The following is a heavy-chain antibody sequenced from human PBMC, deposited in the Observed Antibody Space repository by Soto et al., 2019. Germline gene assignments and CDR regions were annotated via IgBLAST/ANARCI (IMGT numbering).Heavy chain of an antibody. CDR3: ARDMYSSSSFWFDP. D-gene: IGHD6-6*01. Sequence: GASVKVSCKASGYTFTSYGISWVRQAPGQGLEWMGWISAYNGNTNYAQKLQGRVTMTTDTSTSTAYMELRSLRSDDTAVYYCARDMYSSSSFWFDPWGQGTLVTVSS. J-gene: IGHJ5*02. V-gene: IGHV1-18*04. CDR1: GYTFTSYG. CDR2: ISAYNGNT.